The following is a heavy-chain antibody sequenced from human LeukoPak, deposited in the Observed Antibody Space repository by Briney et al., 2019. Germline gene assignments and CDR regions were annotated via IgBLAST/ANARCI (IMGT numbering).Heavy chain of an antibody. V-gene: IGHV1-8*01. CDR2: MNPNSGNT. CDR1: GYTFTSYD. Sequence: GASVKVSCKASGYTFTSYDINWVRQATGQGLEWMGWMNPNSGNTGCAQKFQGRVTMTRNTSISTAYMELSSLRSEDTAVYYCARAYSGSWYNWFDPWGQGTLVTVSS. J-gene: IGHJ5*02. D-gene: IGHD1-26*01. CDR3: ARAYSGSWYNWFDP.